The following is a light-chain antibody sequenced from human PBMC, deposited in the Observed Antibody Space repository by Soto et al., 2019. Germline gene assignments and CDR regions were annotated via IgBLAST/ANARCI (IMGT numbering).Light chain of an antibody. CDR1: SSDVGGYNY. Sequence: QSVVTQPASVSGSPGQSITISCTGTSSDVGGYNYVSWYQQHPGKAPKLMIYEVTNRPSGVSNRFSGSKSGNTASLTISGLQAEVKAHYYCNSYTTRSTLVCGTGTDVTVL. J-gene: IGLJ1*01. CDR2: EVT. CDR3: NSYTTRSTLV. V-gene: IGLV2-14*01.